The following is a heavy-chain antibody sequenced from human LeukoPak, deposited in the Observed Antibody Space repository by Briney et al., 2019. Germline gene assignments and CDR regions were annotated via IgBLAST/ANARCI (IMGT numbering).Heavy chain of an antibody. V-gene: IGHV4-39*01. CDR1: GGSISSSSYY. CDR2: IYYSGST. J-gene: IGHJ4*02. Sequence: SETLSLTCTVSGGSISSSSYYWGWIRQPPGKGLEWIGSIYYSGSTYYNPSLKSRVTISVDTSKNQFSLKLSSVTAADTAVYYCARVGRYNGSYGFDYWGQGTLVTVSS. D-gene: IGHD1-26*01. CDR3: ARVGRYNGSYGFDY.